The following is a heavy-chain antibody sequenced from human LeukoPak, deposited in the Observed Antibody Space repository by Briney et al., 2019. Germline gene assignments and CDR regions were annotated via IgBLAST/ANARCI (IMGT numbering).Heavy chain of an antibody. CDR2: ISSRSSNT. V-gene: IGHV3-11*06. J-gene: IGHJ3*02. CDR3: ARSSFKISFETGTIVFDGFDI. D-gene: IGHD1-7*01. Sequence: GGSLRLSCAASGFSFGDYYMNWIRQAPGKGLEWVSYISSRSSNTNYADSVKGRFTISRDNAENSLYLQMNSLRAEDTAVYYCARSSFKISFETGTIVFDGFDIWGQGTMITVSS. CDR1: GFSFGDYY.